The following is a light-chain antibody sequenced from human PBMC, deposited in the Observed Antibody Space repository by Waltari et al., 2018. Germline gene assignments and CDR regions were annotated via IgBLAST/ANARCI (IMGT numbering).Light chain of an antibody. V-gene: IGKV3-20*01. Sequence: TLSLSPGERGTLSCRASQSVRSRYLAWYQQKPGQAPRLLIYGASSRATGIPDRFSGSGSGTDFTLTISRLEPEDFADYYCQQYGSSPQMFGQGTKVEIK. CDR1: QSVRSRY. CDR2: GAS. CDR3: QQYGSSPQM. J-gene: IGKJ1*01.